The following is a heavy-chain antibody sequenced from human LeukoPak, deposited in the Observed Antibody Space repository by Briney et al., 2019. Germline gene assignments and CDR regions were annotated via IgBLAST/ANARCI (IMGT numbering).Heavy chain of an antibody. Sequence: PGGSLRLSSAASGFTFSSYGMHWVRQAPGKGLEWVAVISYDGSNKYYADSVKGRFTISRDNSKNTLYLQMNSLRAEDTAVYYCAKGSGYASYWGQGTLVTVSS. CDR2: ISYDGSNK. D-gene: IGHD5-12*01. CDR1: GFTFSSYG. V-gene: IGHV3-30*18. CDR3: AKGSGYASY. J-gene: IGHJ4*02.